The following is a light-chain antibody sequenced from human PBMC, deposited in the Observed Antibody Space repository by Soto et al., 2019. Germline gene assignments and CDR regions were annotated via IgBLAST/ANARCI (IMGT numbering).Light chain of an antibody. CDR2: DAS. J-gene: IGKJ1*01. Sequence: DIQMTQSPSTLPASVGDSVTLTCRASQSISGWLAWYQQKPGKAPKLLIYDASTLESGVQSSFSGSESGTEFTLTIRSLQPDDFATYYCQQYNTFWTCGQGTKVDI. CDR3: QQYNTFWT. V-gene: IGKV1-5*01. CDR1: QSISGW.